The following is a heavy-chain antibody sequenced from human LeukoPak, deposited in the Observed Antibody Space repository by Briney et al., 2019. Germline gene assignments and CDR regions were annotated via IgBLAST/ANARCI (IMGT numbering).Heavy chain of an antibody. D-gene: IGHD5-18*01. V-gene: IGHV1-2*02. J-gene: IGHJ6*02. Sequence: GASVKVSCKASGYTFTGYYMHWVRQAPGQGLEWMGWINPNSGGTNYAQKFQGRVTITRDTSISTAYMELSRLRSDDTAVYYCARDLAPGDTAMAHYYYYGMDVWGQGTTVTVSS. CDR3: ARDLAPGDTAMAHYYYYGMDV. CDR2: INPNSGGT. CDR1: GYTFTGYY.